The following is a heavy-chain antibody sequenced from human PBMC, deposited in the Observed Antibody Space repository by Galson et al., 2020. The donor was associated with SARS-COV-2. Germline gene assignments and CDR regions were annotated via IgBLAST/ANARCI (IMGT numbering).Heavy chain of an antibody. Sequence: SETLSLTCTVSGGSISSYYWSWIRQPPGKGLEWIGYIYYSWSTNYNPSLKSQFTISVDTSKNQFSLKLSSVTAADTAVYYCAREKYYYDSSGYYHPYYFDYWGQGTLVTVSS. CDR1: GGSISSYY. CDR2: IYYSWST. CDR3: AREKYYYDSSGYYHPYYFDY. D-gene: IGHD3-22*01. J-gene: IGHJ4*02. V-gene: IGHV4-59*01.